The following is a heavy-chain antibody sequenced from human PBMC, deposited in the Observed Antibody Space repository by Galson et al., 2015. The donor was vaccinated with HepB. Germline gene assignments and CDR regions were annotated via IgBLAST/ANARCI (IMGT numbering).Heavy chain of an antibody. Sequence: SLRLSCAASGFTFGDCAMSWFRQAPGKGLEWVGFIRSKAYGGTAEYATSVKGRFTISRDDSKSIAYLQMNSLKTEDTAVYYCTITPLGADYYDTSPYLQTGSFDYWGQGTLVTVSS. V-gene: IGHV3-49*03. D-gene: IGHD3-22*01. CDR3: TITPLGADYYDTSPYLQTGSFDY. CDR1: GFTFGDCA. J-gene: IGHJ4*02. CDR2: IRSKAYGGTA.